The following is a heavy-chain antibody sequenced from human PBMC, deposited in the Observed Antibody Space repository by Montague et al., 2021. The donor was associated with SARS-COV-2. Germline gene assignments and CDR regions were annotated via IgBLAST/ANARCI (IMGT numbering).Heavy chain of an antibody. Sequence: FWSLSWAASGFTFSDFYMSWIRQAPGKGLECVSYISSTTIYTNYADSVKGRFTISRDNAKNSLYLQMNSLRAEDTAVYYCARGIPPVYWGQGTLVTVSS. J-gene: IGHJ4*02. CDR3: ARGIPPVY. V-gene: IGHV3-11*05. CDR2: ISSTTIYT. CDR1: GFTFSDFY. D-gene: IGHD1-14*01.